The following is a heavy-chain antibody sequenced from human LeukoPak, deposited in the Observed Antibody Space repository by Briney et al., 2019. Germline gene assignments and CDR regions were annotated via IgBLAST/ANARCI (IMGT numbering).Heavy chain of an antibody. D-gene: IGHD3-22*01. Sequence: ASVKVSCKASGGTFSSHAISWLRQAPGQGLEWMGRIIPIFGKANYAQKFQGRVTITTDESTSTAYMELSSLRSEDTAVYYCAREGLVVVHLDYWGQGTLVTVSS. V-gene: IGHV1-69*05. CDR1: GGTFSSHA. CDR3: AREGLVVVHLDY. CDR2: IIPIFGKA. J-gene: IGHJ4*02.